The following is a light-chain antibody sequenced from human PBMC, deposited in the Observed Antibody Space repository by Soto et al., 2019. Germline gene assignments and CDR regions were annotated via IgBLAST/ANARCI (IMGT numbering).Light chain of an antibody. V-gene: IGLV2-14*01. J-gene: IGLJ1*01. CDR2: EVS. CDR3: SSYTTSSTYV. CDR1: SSDVGGYTY. Sequence: QSALTQPASVSGSPGQSITISCIGTSSDVGGYTYVSWYQQHPGKAPKLMIYEVSNRPSGVSNRFSGSKSGNTASLTISGLQAEDEADYYCSSYTTSSTYVFGTGT.